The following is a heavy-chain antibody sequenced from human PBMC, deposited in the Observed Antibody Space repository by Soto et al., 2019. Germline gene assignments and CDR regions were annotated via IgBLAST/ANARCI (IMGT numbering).Heavy chain of an antibody. J-gene: IGHJ4*02. Sequence: EVQLLDSGGGLAQPGGSLRLSCAACGFTFSNYAMTWVRQAPGKGLECVSIIPGTGGSTYYADSVKGLFTISRDNSQNTLYLQMTSLRVEDTAVYYCAKLPLGYCTGGTCYRYFDYWGQGTLVTVSS. V-gene: IGHV3-23*01. CDR3: AKLPLGYCTGGTCYRYFDY. D-gene: IGHD2-15*01. CDR2: IPGTGGST. CDR1: GFTFSNYA.